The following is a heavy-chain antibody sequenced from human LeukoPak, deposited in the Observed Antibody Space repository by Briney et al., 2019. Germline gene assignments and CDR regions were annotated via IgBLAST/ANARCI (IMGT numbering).Heavy chain of an antibody. D-gene: IGHD2-15*01. J-gene: IGHJ4*02. CDR1: GDSVSTASNA. V-gene: IGHV6-1*01. CDR2: TYYNSKWYT. Sequence: SQTLSLTCAISGDSVSTASNAWYWIRQSPSRGLEWLGRTYYNSKWYTDYAVSVSGRTTINPDTSRNQLSLQLSFVTPEDTAVYYCARVGSCYSINYWGQGTLVTVSS. CDR3: ARVGSCYSINY.